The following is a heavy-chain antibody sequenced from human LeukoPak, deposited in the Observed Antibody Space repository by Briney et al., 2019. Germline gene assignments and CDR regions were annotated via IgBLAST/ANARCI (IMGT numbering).Heavy chain of an antibody. CDR1: GFIFSNYN. Sequence: PGGSLRLSCAASGFIFSNYNMNWVRQAPGKGLEWVSSISSRRFTYYADSVMGRFTVSRDNAKNSLFLQMNSLSAEDTAVYYCASDHDYAEYMDVWGKGTTVTVSS. V-gene: IGHV3-69-1*01. CDR2: ISSRRFT. D-gene: IGHD4-17*01. J-gene: IGHJ6*03. CDR3: ASDHDYAEYMDV.